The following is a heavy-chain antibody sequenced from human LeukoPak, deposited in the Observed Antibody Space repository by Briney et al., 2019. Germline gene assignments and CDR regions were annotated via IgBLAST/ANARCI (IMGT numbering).Heavy chain of an antibody. CDR3: AKDRGGNYLFYLDY. J-gene: IGHJ4*02. CDR2: ISSSGGST. CDR1: GFTSSNYA. D-gene: IGHD1-26*01. V-gene: IGHV3-23*01. Sequence: GGSLRLSCAASGFTSSNYAMTWVRQAPGKGLEWVSFISSSGGSTYYADSGKGRFPIYRDNSKNTLYLQMNSLRAEDTAVYYCAKDRGGNYLFYLDYWGQGTMVTVSS.